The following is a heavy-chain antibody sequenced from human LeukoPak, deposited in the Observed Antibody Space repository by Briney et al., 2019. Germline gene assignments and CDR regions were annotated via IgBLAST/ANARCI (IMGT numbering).Heavy chain of an antibody. Sequence: SETLSLTCTVSGGSISSYYWSWIRQPPGKGLEWIGYIYYSGSTNYNPSLKSRVTISVDTSKNQLSLKLSSVTAADTAVYYCARGIVVVTADQYYFDYWGQGTLVTVSS. V-gene: IGHV4-59*01. CDR1: GGSISSYY. D-gene: IGHD2-21*02. J-gene: IGHJ4*02. CDR3: ARGIVVVTADQYYFDY. CDR2: IYYSGST.